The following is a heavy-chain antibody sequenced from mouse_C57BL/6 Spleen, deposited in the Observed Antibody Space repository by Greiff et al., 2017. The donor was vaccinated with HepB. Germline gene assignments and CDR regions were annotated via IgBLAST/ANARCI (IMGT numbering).Heavy chain of an antibody. Sequence: QVQLQQPGAELVKPGASVKMSCKASGYTFTSYWITWVKQRPGQGLEWIGDIYPGSGSTNYNEKFKSKATLTVDTSSSTAYMQLSSLTSEDSAVYYCASVYYGNSWFAYWGQGTLVTVSA. CDR1: GYTFTSYW. CDR3: ASVYYGNSWFAY. J-gene: IGHJ3*01. CDR2: IYPGSGST. V-gene: IGHV1-55*01. D-gene: IGHD2-1*01.